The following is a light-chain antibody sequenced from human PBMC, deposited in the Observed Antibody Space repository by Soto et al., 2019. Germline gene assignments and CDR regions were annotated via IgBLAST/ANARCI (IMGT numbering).Light chain of an antibody. CDR2: AAS. J-gene: IGKJ3*01. Sequence: AIRMTQSPSSFSASTGDRVTITCRASQGISSYLAWYQQKPGKAPKLLIYAASTLQSGVPSRFSGSGSGTDFTLTISCLQSEDFATYYCQQYYSYPEFTFVPGTKVDIK. CDR3: QQYYSYPEFT. CDR1: QGISSY. V-gene: IGKV1-8*01.